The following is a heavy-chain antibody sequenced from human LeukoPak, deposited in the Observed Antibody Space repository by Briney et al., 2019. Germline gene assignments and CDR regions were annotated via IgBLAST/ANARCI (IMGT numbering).Heavy chain of an antibody. CDR3: AAYTYCGGDCYSSWFDP. CDR1: GGSISSYY. V-gene: IGHV4-59*01. CDR2: IYYSGST. J-gene: IGHJ5*02. D-gene: IGHD2-21*02. Sequence: SETLSLTCTVSGGSISSYYWSWLRQPPGKGLEWLGYIYYSGSTNYNPSLKSRVTISVDTSKNQFSLKLSSVTAADTAVYYCAAYTYCGGDCYSSWFDPWGQGTLVTVSS.